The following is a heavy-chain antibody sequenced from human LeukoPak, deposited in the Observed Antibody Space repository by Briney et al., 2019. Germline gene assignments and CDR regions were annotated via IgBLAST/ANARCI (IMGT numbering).Heavy chain of an antibody. D-gene: IGHD4-17*01. J-gene: IGHJ4*02. V-gene: IGHV4-34*01. CDR3: ARLEADDYGDRGSPGAPNAQSN. Sequence: SETLSLTCVVYGGSLSGHYWTWIRQPPEKGLEWIGEINHSGRTKYNPSLKSRVTISVDTSKNQFSLRLSSVTAADTAVFYCARLEADDYGDRGSPGAPNAQSNWGQGTLVTVSS. CDR1: GGSLSGHY. CDR2: INHSGRT.